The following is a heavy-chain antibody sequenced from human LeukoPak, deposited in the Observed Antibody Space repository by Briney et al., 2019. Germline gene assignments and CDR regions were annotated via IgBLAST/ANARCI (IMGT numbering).Heavy chain of an antibody. J-gene: IGHJ4*02. Sequence: PGGSLRLSCAASGFTVSSNYMSWVRQAPGKGLEWVSSISSSSSYIYYADSVKGRFTISRDNAKNSLYLQMNSLRAEDTAVYYCARDYYDSSGYYKPFDYWGQGTLVTVSS. CDR3: ARDYYDSSGYYKPFDY. CDR1: GFTVSSNY. V-gene: IGHV3-21*01. CDR2: ISSSSSYI. D-gene: IGHD3-22*01.